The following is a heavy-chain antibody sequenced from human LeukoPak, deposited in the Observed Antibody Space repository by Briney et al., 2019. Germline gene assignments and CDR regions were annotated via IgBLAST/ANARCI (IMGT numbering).Heavy chain of an antibody. CDR3: ARAETTSWGIHWFDP. V-gene: IGHV4-34*01. Sequence: SETPSLTCAVYGGSFSGYYWSWIRQPPGKGLEWIGGIYYSGSTYYNPSLKSRVTISVDTSKNQFSLKLSSVTAADTAVYYCARAETTSWGIHWFDPWGQGTLVTVSS. J-gene: IGHJ5*02. CDR2: IYYSGST. D-gene: IGHD1-7*01. CDR1: GGSFSGYY.